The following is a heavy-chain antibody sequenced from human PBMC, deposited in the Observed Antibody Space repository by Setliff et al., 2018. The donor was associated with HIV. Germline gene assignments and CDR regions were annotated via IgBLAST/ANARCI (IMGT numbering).Heavy chain of an antibody. V-gene: IGHV3-74*01. CDR3: AKGLRGDSSGYYAY. Sequence: GGSLRLSCAASGFTLSNYWMHWVRQAPGKGLEWVSRISSDGSGTDYADSVKGRFTISRDNSKNTLYLQMNSLRAEDTAVHYCAKGLRGDSSGYYAYWGQGTLVTVSS. J-gene: IGHJ4*02. D-gene: IGHD3-22*01. CDR1: GFTLSNYW. CDR2: ISSDGSGT.